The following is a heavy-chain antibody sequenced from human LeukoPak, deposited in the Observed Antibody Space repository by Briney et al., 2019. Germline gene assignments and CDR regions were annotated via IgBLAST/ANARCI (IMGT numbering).Heavy chain of an antibody. CDR1: GFIFSDHY. V-gene: IGHV4-34*01. J-gene: IGHJ6*02. CDR3: ARGRFGEAYYYYYGMDV. D-gene: IGHD3-10*01. Sequence: PGGSLRLSCAASGFIFSDHYMDWIRQPPGKGLEWIGEINHSGSTNYNPSLKSRVTISVDTSKNQFSLKLSSVTAADTAVYYCARGRFGEAYYYYYGMDVWGQGTTVTVSS. CDR2: INHSGST.